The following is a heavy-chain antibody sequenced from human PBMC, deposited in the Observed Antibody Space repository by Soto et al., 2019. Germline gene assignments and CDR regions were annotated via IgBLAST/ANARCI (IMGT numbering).Heavy chain of an antibody. CDR2: ISYDGGNQ. Sequence: WGSLRLSCEASGFRFNRHGIYFFRHSPFKWLEWLAVISYDGGNQDYADSVKGRFSISRDNSKNTVYLQMNSLRAEDTAVYYCARDRSSTYYYYGMDLWGQGTTVTVSS. V-gene: IGHV3-30-3*01. J-gene: IGHJ6*02. CDR1: GFRFNRHG. CDR3: ARDRSSTYYYYGMDL. D-gene: IGHD6-19*01.